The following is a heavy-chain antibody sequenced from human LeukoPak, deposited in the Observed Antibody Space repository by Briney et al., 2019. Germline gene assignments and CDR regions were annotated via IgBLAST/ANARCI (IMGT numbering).Heavy chain of an antibody. D-gene: IGHD4-23*01. CDR2: VYYSGSA. CDR3: ARGPPVGDY. V-gene: IGHV4-59*01. J-gene: IGHJ4*02. Sequence: SETLSLTCTVSGGSISDYYWSWIRQPPGKGLEWIGYVYYSGSANYNPSLKSRVTISVDTSKNQFSLKLSSVTAADTAVYYCARGPPVGDYWGRGTLVTVSS. CDR1: GGSISDYY.